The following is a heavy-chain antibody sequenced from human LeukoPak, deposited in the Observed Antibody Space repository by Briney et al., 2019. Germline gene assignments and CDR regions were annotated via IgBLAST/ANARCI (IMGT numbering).Heavy chain of an antibody. D-gene: IGHD2-15*01. V-gene: IGHV1-46*01. J-gene: IGHJ4*02. CDR1: GHTFTNYY. Sequence: GASVKVSCKASGHTFTNYYFHWVRQAPGQGLEWMGIINPSNGDTTYAQEFQGRLTVTRDTSTSTVYMELSSLRSEDTAVYYCARDFSTPQNILDYWGQGTLVTVSS. CDR2: INPSNGDT. CDR3: ARDFSTPQNILDY.